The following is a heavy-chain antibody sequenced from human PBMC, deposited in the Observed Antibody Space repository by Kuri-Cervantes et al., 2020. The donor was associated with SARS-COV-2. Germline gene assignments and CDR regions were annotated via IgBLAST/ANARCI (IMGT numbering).Heavy chain of an antibody. CDR1: GFTFDDYG. V-gene: IGHV3-20*04. Sequence: GESLKISCAASGFTFDDYGMSWVRQAPGKGLEWVSGINWNGGSTGYADSVKGRFTISRDNAKNSLYLQMNSLRAEDTAVYYCARVEEYGDSYYYYYGMDVWGQGTTVTVSS. D-gene: IGHD4-17*01. CDR2: INWNGGST. CDR3: ARVEEYGDSYYYYYGMDV. J-gene: IGHJ6*02.